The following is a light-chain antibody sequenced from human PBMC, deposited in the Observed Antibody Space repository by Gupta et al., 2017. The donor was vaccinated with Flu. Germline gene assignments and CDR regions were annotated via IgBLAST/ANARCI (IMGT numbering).Light chain of an antibody. CDR3: QQSIT. J-gene: IGKJ5*01. V-gene: IGKV3-11*01. Sequence: EIVLTQSPATLSLSPGERATLSCRASQSVSSYLAWYQQKPGQAPRLLIYDASNRATGIPARFSGSGSGTDFTRTISSLEPEDFAVYYCQQSITFGQGTRLEIK. CDR1: QSVSSY. CDR2: DAS.